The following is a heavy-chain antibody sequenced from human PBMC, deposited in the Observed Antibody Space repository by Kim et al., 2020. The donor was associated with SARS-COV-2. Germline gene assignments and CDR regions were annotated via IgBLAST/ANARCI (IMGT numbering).Heavy chain of an antibody. CDR3: ARERFGGSFDY. J-gene: IGHJ4*02. CDR2: INAGSGNT. V-gene: IGHV1-3*01. D-gene: IGHD3-10*01. CDR1: GFTFSDNA. Sequence: ASGFTFSDNAMYWVRQAPGQRLEWMGWINAGSGNTRYSQKFQGRVTITWDTSASTAYMDLTSLRFEDTAVYYCARERFGGSFDYWGQGTLAT.